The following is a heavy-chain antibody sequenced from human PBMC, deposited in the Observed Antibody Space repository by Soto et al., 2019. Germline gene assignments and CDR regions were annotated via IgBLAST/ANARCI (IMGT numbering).Heavy chain of an antibody. Sequence: QVELVQSGGEIRKPGASVTVSCKTAGYTFSRFGITWLRQAPGQGLEWMGWISPYNGNTKYAKKFQGRVTIPADKSTNTVYMDLRGLRSDDTATYYCAKTHTRESGGFEPWGQGTLVTVSS. J-gene: IGHJ5*02. CDR2: ISPYNGNT. V-gene: IGHV1-18*04. CDR1: GYTFSRFG. D-gene: IGHD6-25*01. CDR3: AKTHTRESGGFEP.